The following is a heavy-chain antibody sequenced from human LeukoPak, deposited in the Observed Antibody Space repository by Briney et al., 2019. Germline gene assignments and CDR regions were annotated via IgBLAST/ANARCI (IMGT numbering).Heavy chain of an antibody. CDR2: IRHDGNEE. CDR3: ARWGIAGHDALGL. J-gene: IGHJ3*01. CDR1: GFIFSKYG. D-gene: IGHD6-13*01. V-gene: IGHV3-33*01. Sequence: PGGSLRLSCAASGFIFSKYGMHWVRQAPGRGLEWLALIRHDGNEEWYVDSVRGRFTISRDNSKNTVFLQMNSLRADDTAVYYCARWGIAGHDALGLWGRGTTVTVSS.